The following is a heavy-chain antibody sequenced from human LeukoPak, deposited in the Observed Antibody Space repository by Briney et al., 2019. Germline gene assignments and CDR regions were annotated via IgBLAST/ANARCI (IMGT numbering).Heavy chain of an antibody. CDR3: AKAHSTFGELSWSYFDY. V-gene: IGHV1-69*13. J-gene: IGHJ4*02. CDR1: GGTFSSYA. D-gene: IGHD3-10*01. CDR2: IIPIFGTA. Sequence: VASVKVSCKASGGTFSSYAISWVRQAPGQGLEWMGGIIPIFGTANYAQKFQGRVTITADESTSTAYMELSSLRSEDTAVYYCAKAHSTFGELSWSYFDYWGQGTLVTVSS.